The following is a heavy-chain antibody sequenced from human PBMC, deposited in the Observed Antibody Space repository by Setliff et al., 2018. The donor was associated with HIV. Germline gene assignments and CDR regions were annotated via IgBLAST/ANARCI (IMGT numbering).Heavy chain of an antibody. CDR3: AKGFRPVDTALVSGPTY. V-gene: IGHV3-23*01. Sequence: AGGSLRLSCAASGFTFSSYAMSWVRQTPEKGLEWVSIITSGGSTYYADSAKGRFIISRDNSQNTMYRQMNSLRADDTAIYYCAKGFRPVDTALVSGPTYWGQGSRVTVSS. D-gene: IGHD5-18*01. J-gene: IGHJ4*02. CDR2: ITSGGST. CDR1: GFTFSSYA.